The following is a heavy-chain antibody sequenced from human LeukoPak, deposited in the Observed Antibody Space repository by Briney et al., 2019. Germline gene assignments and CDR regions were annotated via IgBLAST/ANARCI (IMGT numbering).Heavy chain of an antibody. D-gene: IGHD2-21*02. Sequence: SETLSLTCAVYGGSFSGYYWSWIRQPPGKGLEWIGEINHSGSTNYNPSLKSRVTISVDTSKNQFSLKLSSVTAADTAVYYCTTDRSTYCGGDCYSDYFDYWGQGTLVTVSS. V-gene: IGHV4-34*01. J-gene: IGHJ4*02. CDR2: INHSGST. CDR3: TTDRSTYCGGDCYSDYFDY. CDR1: GGSFSGYY.